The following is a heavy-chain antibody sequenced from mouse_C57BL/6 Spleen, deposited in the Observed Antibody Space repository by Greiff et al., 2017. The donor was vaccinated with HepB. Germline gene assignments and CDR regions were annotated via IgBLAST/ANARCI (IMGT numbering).Heavy chain of an antibody. CDR1: GFTFSSYA. D-gene: IGHD2-4*01. Sequence: EVKLVESGGGLVKPGGSLKLSCAASGFTFSSYAMSWVRQTPEKTLEWVATISDGGSYTYYPDNVKGRFTISRDNAKNNLYLQMIHLKSEDTAMYYCARDYDYGGFAYWGQGTLVTVSA. J-gene: IGHJ3*01. CDR3: ARDYDYGGFAY. CDR2: ISDGGSYT. V-gene: IGHV5-4*01.